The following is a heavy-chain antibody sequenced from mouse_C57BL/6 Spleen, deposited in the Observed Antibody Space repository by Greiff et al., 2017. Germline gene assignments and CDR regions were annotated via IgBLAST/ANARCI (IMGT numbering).Heavy chain of an antibody. CDR1: GFTFSDYY. CDR3: ARGYYDYDYWYFDV. V-gene: IGHV5-12*01. J-gene: IGHJ1*03. CDR2: ISNGGGST. Sequence: EVKLVESGGGLVKPGGSLKLSCAASGFTFSDYYMYWVRQTPEKRLEWVAYISNGGGSTYYPDTVKGRFTISRDNAKNTLYLQMSRLKSEDTAMYYCARGYYDYDYWYFDVWGTGTTVTVSS. D-gene: IGHD2-4*01.